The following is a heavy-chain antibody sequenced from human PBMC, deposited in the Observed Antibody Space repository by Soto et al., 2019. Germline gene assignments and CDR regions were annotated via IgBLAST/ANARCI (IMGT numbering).Heavy chain of an antibody. CDR3: AKGDYYYYYYGMDV. Sequence: EVQLVESGGGLVQPGGSLRLSCAASGFTVSSNYMSWVRQAPGKGLEWVSVIYSGGSTYYADSVKGRFTISRDNSKNTLYLQMNSLSAEDTAVYYCAKGDYYYYYYGMDVWGQGTTVTVSS. CDR1: GFTVSSNY. D-gene: IGHD4-17*01. J-gene: IGHJ6*02. CDR2: IYSGGST. V-gene: IGHV3-66*01.